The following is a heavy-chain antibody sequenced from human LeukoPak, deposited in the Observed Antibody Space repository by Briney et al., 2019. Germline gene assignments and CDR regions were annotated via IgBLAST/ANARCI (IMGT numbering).Heavy chain of an antibody. Sequence: GGSLRLSCAASGFTFSDYYMSWIRQAPGKGLEWVSYISSSSSYTNYADSVKGRFTISRDNAKNSLYLQMNILRAEDTAVYYCARERYYDSSGYYYFFDYWGQGTLVTVSS. D-gene: IGHD3-22*01. CDR3: ARERYYDSSGYYYFFDY. J-gene: IGHJ4*02. CDR2: ISSSSSYT. CDR1: GFTFSDYY. V-gene: IGHV3-11*06.